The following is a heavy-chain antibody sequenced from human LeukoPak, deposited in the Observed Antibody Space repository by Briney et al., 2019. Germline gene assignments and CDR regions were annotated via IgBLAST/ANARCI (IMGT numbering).Heavy chain of an antibody. CDR1: GFTFRDYT. D-gene: IGHD6-19*01. CDR2: INSDGSST. CDR3: AKPSYSSGCYDY. Sequence: GGSLRLSCAASGFTFRDYTMNWVRQAPGKGLVWVSRINSDGSSTSYADSVKGRFTISRDNSKNTLYLQMNSLRAEDTAVYYCAKPSYSSGCYDYWGQGTLVTVSS. J-gene: IGHJ4*02. V-gene: IGHV3-74*01.